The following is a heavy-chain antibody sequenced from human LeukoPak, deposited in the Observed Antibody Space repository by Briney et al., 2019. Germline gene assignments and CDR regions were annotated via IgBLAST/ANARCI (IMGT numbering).Heavy chain of an antibody. CDR3: AKYPWGSGYGYIDY. J-gene: IGHJ4*02. D-gene: IGHD5-12*01. V-gene: IGHV3-53*01. CDR1: GFIVNSYA. Sequence: GGSLRLSCAASGFIVNSYAMSWVRQAPGKGLAWVSLIYSDGVTQYADSVKGRFTISRDNSKNTLYLQMNSLRAEDTALYYCAKYPWGSGYGYIDYWGQGTLVTVSS. CDR2: IYSDGVT.